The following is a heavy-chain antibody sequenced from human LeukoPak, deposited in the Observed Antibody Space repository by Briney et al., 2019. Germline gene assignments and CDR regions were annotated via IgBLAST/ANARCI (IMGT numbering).Heavy chain of an antibody. CDR2: INSDGSST. Sequence: GGSLRLSCAASGFTFSNYWMHWVRQAPGKGLVWVSRINSDGSSTSYADSVKGRSTISRDNAKNTLYLQMNSLRAEDTAVYYCARTAYGDYEFDYWGQGTLVTVSS. CDR1: GFTFSNYW. CDR3: ARTAYGDYEFDY. J-gene: IGHJ4*02. V-gene: IGHV3-74*01. D-gene: IGHD4-17*01.